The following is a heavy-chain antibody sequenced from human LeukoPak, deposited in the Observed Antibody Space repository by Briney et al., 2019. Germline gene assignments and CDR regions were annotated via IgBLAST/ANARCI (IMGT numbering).Heavy chain of an antibody. CDR1: RYTFTDYY. D-gene: IGHD4-11*01. CDR3: ARAYTNGWFAS. V-gene: IGHV1-2*02. CDR2: INPNTGGT. Sequence: ASVKVSCKGSRYTFTDYYIHWVRQAPGQGLEWMGWINPNTGGTDSEQKFQGRVTMTRDTSISTVYMELNRLTSDDTAIYFCARAYTNGWFASGGRGTLATVPS. J-gene: IGHJ5*01.